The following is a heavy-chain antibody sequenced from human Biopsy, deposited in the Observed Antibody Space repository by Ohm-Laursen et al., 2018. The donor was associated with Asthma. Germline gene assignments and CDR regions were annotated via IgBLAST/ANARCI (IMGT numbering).Heavy chain of an antibody. CDR3: AREISTVDYGYFFFAIDV. V-gene: IGHV1-69*13. CDR2: IIPIFGTS. Sequence: ASVKVSCNASGGTFSRYAISWVRQAPGQGLEWMGGIIPIFGTSNYAQKFQGRVTFTADESTSSAYMELSSLRSEDSAVYYCAREISTVDYGYFFFAIDVRGQGTTVTVSS. J-gene: IGHJ6*02. CDR1: GGTFSRYA. D-gene: IGHD4-17*01.